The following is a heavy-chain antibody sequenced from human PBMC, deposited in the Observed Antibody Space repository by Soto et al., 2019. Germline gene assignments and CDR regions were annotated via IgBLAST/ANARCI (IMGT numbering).Heavy chain of an antibody. Sequence: SETLSLTCTVSGGSIGSYYWSWVRQPPGKGLEWIGYIYYSGSTNYNPSLKSRVTISVDTSKNQFSLKLSSVTAADTAVYYCARLRPGVVTHKYNWFDPWGQGTLVTVSS. CDR2: IYYSGST. J-gene: IGHJ5*02. V-gene: IGHV4-59*13. CDR1: GGSIGSYY. CDR3: ARLRPGVVTHKYNWFDP. D-gene: IGHD3-3*01.